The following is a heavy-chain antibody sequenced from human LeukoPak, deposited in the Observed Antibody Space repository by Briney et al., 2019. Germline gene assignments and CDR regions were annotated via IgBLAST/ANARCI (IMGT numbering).Heavy chain of an antibody. Sequence: GGSLRLSCAASGFTFSSYGMHWVRQAPGKGLEWVAVIWYDGSNKYYADSVKGRFTISRDNPNNMVYLQMNSLRAEDTAVYYCARDPRKYQLLTNWFDPWGQGTLVTVSS. CDR2: IWYDGSNK. CDR1: GFTFSSYG. CDR3: ARDPRKYQLLTNWFDP. V-gene: IGHV3-30*19. J-gene: IGHJ5*02. D-gene: IGHD2-2*01.